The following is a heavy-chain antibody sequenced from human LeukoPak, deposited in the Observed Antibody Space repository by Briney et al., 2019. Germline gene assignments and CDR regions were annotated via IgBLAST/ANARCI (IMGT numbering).Heavy chain of an antibody. CDR3: AKCYYDSSGYYTG. J-gene: IGHJ4*02. V-gene: IGHV3-23*01. D-gene: IGHD3-22*01. CDR2: ISGGGGST. CDR1: GFTFSDA. Sequence: GGSLRLSCAASGFTFSDAWLSWVRQAPGKGLEWVSAISGGGGSTYYADSVKGRFTISRDNSKNTLYLQMNSLRDEHSAVYYCAKCYYDSSGYYTGWGQGTLVTVSS.